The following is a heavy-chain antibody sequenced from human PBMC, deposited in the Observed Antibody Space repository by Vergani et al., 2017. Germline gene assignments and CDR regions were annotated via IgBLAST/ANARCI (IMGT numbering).Heavy chain of an antibody. CDR1: GGTFSSFG. J-gene: IGHJ4*02. CDR2: ISPDGFST. D-gene: IGHD3-9*01. V-gene: IGHV1-46*03. CDR3: AREPPLTGFFDY. Sequence: QVQLVQSGAEVKKPGSSVKVSCKASGGTFSSFGINWVRQAPEQGLEWVGVISPDGFSTFYAQKFQGRVTITRDTSTSTVYVEVTSLRSDDTAVYYCAREPPLTGFFDYWGQGTLVTVSS.